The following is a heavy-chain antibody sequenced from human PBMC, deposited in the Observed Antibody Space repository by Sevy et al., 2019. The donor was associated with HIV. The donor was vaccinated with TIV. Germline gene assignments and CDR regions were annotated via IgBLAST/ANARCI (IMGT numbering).Heavy chain of an antibody. CDR1: GGSISSSSYY. CDR3: ARQWIAAAGNKGLDY. V-gene: IGHV4-39*01. Sequence: SETLSLTCTVSGGSISSSSYYWGWIRQPLGKGLEWIGSIYYSGSTYYNPSLKSRVTISVDTSKNQFSLKLSSVTAADTAVYYCARQWIAAAGNKGLDYWGQGTLVTVSS. J-gene: IGHJ4*02. CDR2: IYYSGST. D-gene: IGHD6-13*01.